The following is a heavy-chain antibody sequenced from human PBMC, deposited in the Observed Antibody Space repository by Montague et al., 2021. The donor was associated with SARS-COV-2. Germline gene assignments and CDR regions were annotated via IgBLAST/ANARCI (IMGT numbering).Heavy chain of an antibody. J-gene: IGHJ3*02. D-gene: IGHD1-26*01. V-gene: IGHV3-30-3*01. Sequence: SLRLSCAASGFTFSSYSMHWVRQAPGKGLEWVAGISYDGSNKYYADSVKGRFTISRDNSKKTLYLQMNSLRAEDTAVYYCARDQDSGGYSSDGFDIWGQGTMVTVSS. CDR2: ISYDGSNK. CDR3: ARDQDSGGYSSDGFDI. CDR1: GFTFSSYS.